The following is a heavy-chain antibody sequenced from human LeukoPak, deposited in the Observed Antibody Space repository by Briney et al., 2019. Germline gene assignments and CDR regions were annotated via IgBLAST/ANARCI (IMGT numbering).Heavy chain of an antibody. CDR3: ARHCRGHCYWSDFDY. CDR1: GYTFTGYY. J-gene: IGHJ4*02. Sequence: ASVKLSCKASGYTFTGYYMHWVRHAPGQGLEWMGWINPNSGGTNYAQRFQGRVTMTRDTSISTAYMELSRLKSHDTAVYYCARHCRGHCYWSDFDYWGQGTLVTVSS. V-gene: IGHV1-2*02. CDR2: INPNSGGT. D-gene: IGHD2-21*02.